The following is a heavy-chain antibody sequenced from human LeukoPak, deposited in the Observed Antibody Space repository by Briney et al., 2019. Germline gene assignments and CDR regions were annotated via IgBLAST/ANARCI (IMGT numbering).Heavy chain of an antibody. V-gene: IGHV3-53*01. CDR1: GFTFSRNY. D-gene: IGHD1-26*01. Sequence: GGSLRLSCAASGFTFSRNYMSWVRQATGKGQEWVSIIYSGGSPFYPDPVKGRLTISRDNSKNTLYLQMNSLRAEDTAVYYCARGGSYLSAFDIWGQGTMVTVSS. CDR3: ARGGSYLSAFDI. CDR2: IYSGGSP. J-gene: IGHJ3*02.